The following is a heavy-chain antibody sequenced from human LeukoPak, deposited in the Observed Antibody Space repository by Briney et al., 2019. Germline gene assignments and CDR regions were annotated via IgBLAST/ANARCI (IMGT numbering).Heavy chain of an antibody. CDR3: ARGDYYDNSGYLYY. D-gene: IGHD3-22*01. J-gene: IGHJ4*02. Sequence: PSETLSLTCAVSGYSISIGYYWGWIRQPPGKGLEWIGSIYHSGSTYYNPSLKSRVTISVDTPKNQFSLKLSSVTAADTAVYYCARGDYYDNSGYLYYWGQGTLVTVS. V-gene: IGHV4-38-2*01. CDR2: IYHSGST. CDR1: GYSISIGYY.